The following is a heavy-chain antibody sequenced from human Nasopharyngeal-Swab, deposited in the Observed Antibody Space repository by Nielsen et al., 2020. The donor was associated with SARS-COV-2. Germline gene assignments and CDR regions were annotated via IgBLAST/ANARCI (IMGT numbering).Heavy chain of an antibody. CDR2: IKRKADGGTV. V-gene: IGHV3-15*01. D-gene: IGHD6-19*01. CDR3: TTLHRTGWF. CDR1: GFVFSSVW. J-gene: IGHJ4*02. Sequence: GGSLRLSCAASGFVFSSVWMSWVRQAPGKGLEWVVRIKRKADGGTVEYATAVRGRFSISRDDSRNTLFLQMNRLKTEDTAVYYCTTLHRTGWFWGQGTLVTVSS.